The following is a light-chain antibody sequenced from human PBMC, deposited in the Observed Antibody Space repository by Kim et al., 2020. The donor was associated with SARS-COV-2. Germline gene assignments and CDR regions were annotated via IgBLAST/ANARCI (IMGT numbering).Light chain of an antibody. CDR2: DND. Sequence: GQKVTISCSGSSSNIGNNYVSWYQQYPGTAPKLLIYDNDKRPSGIPDRFSASKSGTSATLGITGLQTGDEADYYCGAWDSSLSAVVFGGGTQLTVL. J-gene: IGLJ2*01. V-gene: IGLV1-51*01. CDR3: GAWDSSLSAVV. CDR1: SSNIGNNY.